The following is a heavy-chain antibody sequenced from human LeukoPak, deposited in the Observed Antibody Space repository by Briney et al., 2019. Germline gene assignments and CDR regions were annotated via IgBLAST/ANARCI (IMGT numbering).Heavy chain of an antibody. D-gene: IGHD3-22*01. CDR1: GGSISSSSYY. V-gene: IGHV4-39*01. CDR3: ARHSLMIVVAYLDY. CDR2: IYYSGST. Sequence: SETLSLTCTVSGGSISSSSYYWGWIRQPPGKGLEWIGSIYYSGSTYYNPSLKSRVTISVDTSKNQFSLKLSSVTAADTAVYYCARHSLMIVVAYLDYWGQGTLVTVSS. J-gene: IGHJ4*02.